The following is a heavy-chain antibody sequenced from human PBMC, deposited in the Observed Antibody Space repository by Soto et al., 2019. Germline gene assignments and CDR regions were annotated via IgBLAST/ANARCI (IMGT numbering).Heavy chain of an antibody. Sequence: QVQLVESGGGVVQPGRSLRLSCAASGFTFSSYAMHWVRQAPGKGLEWVAVISYDGSNKYYADSVKGRFTISRDNSKNTLYLQMNSLRAEDTAVYYCARDPGIAVAAPLDYWGQGTLVTVSS. V-gene: IGHV3-30-3*01. CDR2: ISYDGSNK. J-gene: IGHJ4*02. CDR1: GFTFSSYA. CDR3: ARDPGIAVAAPLDY. D-gene: IGHD6-19*01.